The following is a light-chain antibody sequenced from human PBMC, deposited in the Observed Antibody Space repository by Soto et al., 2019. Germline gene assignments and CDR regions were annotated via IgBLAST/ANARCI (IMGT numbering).Light chain of an antibody. J-gene: IGKJ1*01. Sequence: TQSPSSLSASVGDTVTITCRASQPIDRYLNWFQQKRGQAPRLLIYGASSRATGIADRFTGSGSGTDFTLTISRLEPEDFAVYYCQQYGSSPPSTFGQGTKVDIK. CDR1: QPIDRY. V-gene: IGKV3-20*01. CDR2: GAS. CDR3: QQYGSSPPST.